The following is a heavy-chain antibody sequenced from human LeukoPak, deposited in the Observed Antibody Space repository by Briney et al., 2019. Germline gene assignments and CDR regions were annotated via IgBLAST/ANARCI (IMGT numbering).Heavy chain of an antibody. CDR1: GYTFTSYD. D-gene: IGHD3-9*01. J-gene: IGHJ4*02. CDR3: ASEIPQTGYYNY. CDR2: INPNGIST. Sequence: ASVKVSCKASGYTFTSYDINWVRQATGQGLEWMGVINPNGISTNYAQMLQGRVTITRDTSTNTDYMELSSLISEDTAVYFCASEIPQTGYYNYWGQGTLVTASS. V-gene: IGHV1-46*04.